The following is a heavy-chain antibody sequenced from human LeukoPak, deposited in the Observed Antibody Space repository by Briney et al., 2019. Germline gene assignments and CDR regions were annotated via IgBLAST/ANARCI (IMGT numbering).Heavy chain of an antibody. CDR3: ARANPLYETYYFGY. D-gene: IGHD5/OR15-5a*01. V-gene: IGHV4-59*01. J-gene: IGHJ4*02. Sequence: SETLSLTCTVSGDSINNDYWTWIRQPPGRGRGWSVYINYRGSTNHNPSLKSRLTISIDTSKNQFSLKLTSVTAADTAVYYCARANPLYETYYFGYWGQGTLVTVSS. CDR2: INYRGST. CDR1: GDSINNDY.